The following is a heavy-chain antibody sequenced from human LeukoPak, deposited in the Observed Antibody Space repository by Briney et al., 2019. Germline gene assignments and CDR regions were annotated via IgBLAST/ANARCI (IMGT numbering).Heavy chain of an antibody. V-gene: IGHV3-48*02. CDR1: GLTFSQYC. J-gene: IGHJ3*02. D-gene: IGHD2/OR15-2a*01. CDR2: IGHGGETT. CDR3: ARDFYERLDI. Sequence: PGGSLRLSCAASGLTFSQYCWYWVRQAPGKGLEWLAYIGHGGETTFYADSVRGRFTISRDDARNSLSLQMNSLRDEDTAIYYCARDFYERLDIWGQGIMVTVSS.